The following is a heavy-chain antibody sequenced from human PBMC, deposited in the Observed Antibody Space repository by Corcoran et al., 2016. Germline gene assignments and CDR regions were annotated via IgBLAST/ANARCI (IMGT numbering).Heavy chain of an antibody. V-gene: IGHV4-59*01. CDR1: GGSISSYY. CDR2: IYYSGST. CDR3: ARAQDDSWFDP. Sequence: QVQLQESGPGLVKPSETLSLTCTVSGGSISSYYWSWIRQPPGKGLEWIGYIYYSGSTNYNPSLKSRVTISVDTSKNQFSLKLSSVTAADTAVYDWARAQDDSWFDPWGQGTLVTVSS. J-gene: IGHJ5*02.